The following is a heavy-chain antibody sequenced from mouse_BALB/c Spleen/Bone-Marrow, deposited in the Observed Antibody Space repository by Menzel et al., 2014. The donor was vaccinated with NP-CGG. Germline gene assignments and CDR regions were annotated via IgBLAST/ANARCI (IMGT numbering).Heavy chain of an antibody. Sequence: EVKVVESGGGLVQPGGSLRLSCATSGFTFTDYYMSWVRQPPGKALEWLGFIRNKPNGYTTEYSASVKGRFTISRDNSQSILYLQMNTLGVEDSATYYCTRDMGLLRFDYWGQGTTLTVSS. CDR2: IRNKPNGYTT. V-gene: IGHV7-3*02. D-gene: IGHD1-1*01. CDR3: TRDMGLLRFDY. J-gene: IGHJ2*01. CDR1: GFTFTDYY.